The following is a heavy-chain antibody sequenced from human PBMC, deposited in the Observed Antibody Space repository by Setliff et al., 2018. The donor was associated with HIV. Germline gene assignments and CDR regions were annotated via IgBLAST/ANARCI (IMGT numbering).Heavy chain of an antibody. CDR1: SDSINNYY. V-gene: IGHV4-59*01. Sequence: PSETLSLTCTVSSDSINNYYWSWIRQPPGKGLEWIGYVYSTGSTNSKSSLKSRVTISVDTSKNQFSLKLSSVTAADTAVYYCARVATGPESFDIWGQGTMVTVSS. J-gene: IGHJ3*02. D-gene: IGHD3-9*01. CDR3: ARVATGPESFDI. CDR2: VYSTGST.